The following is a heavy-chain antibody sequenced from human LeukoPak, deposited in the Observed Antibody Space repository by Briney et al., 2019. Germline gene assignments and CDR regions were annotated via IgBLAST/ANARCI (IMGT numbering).Heavy chain of an antibody. CDR1: GFTFSDYG. Sequence: PGGSLRLSCAASGFTFSDYGMNWVRQSPGEGLEWFLYISSSPINIYYADSVRGRFTITRDNAKNSVFLQMNRLRAEDTAVYYCARGCADDDDKWIDPWGQGTLVTVSS. CDR2: ISSSPINI. CDR3: ARGCADDDDKWIDP. J-gene: IGHJ5*02. D-gene: IGHD1-1*01. V-gene: IGHV3-48*03.